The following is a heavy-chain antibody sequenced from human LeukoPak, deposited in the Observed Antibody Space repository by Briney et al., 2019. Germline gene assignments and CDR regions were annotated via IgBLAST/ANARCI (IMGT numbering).Heavy chain of an antibody. V-gene: IGHV3-74*01. D-gene: IGHD3-10*01. CDR2: INSDGSST. Sequence: TGGSLRLSCAASGFTFSSYWMHWVRQAPGKGLVWVSRINSDGSSTSYADSVKGRFTISRDNAKNTLYLQMNSLRAEDTAVYYCAKTYYSSRAHYYYYYYMDVGGKGTTVTISS. J-gene: IGHJ6*03. CDR1: GFTFSSYW. CDR3: AKTYYSSRAHYYYYYYMDV.